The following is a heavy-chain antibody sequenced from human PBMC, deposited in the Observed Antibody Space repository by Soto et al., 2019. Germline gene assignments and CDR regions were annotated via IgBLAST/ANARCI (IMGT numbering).Heavy chain of an antibody. CDR2: IIPIFGTA. D-gene: IGHD1-26*01. V-gene: IGHV1-69*01. CDR1: GGTFSSYA. J-gene: IGHJ5*02. Sequence: QVQLVQSGAEVKKPGSSVKVSCKASGGTFSSYAISWVRQAPGQGLEWMGGIIPIFGTANYAQKFQGRVTITGDESTSTACVEVRGLRSEDTAVYYCAREMPRKDWEGCWFDPWGQGTLVTVSS. CDR3: AREMPRKDWEGCWFDP.